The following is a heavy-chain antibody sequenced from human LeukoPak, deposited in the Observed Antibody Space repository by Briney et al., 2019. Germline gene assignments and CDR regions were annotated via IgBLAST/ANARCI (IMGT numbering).Heavy chain of an antibody. D-gene: IGHD6-13*01. V-gene: IGHV3-7*01. Sequence: PGGSLRLSCAASGFTFSSYWMSWVRQAPGKGLERVANIKQDGSEKHYVDSVKGRFTISRDNTKNSLSLQMNSLRDEDTAVYYCARGRGDSSSWYFDYWGQGTLVTVSS. CDR2: IKQDGSEK. J-gene: IGHJ4*02. CDR3: ARGRGDSSSWYFDY. CDR1: GFTFSSYW.